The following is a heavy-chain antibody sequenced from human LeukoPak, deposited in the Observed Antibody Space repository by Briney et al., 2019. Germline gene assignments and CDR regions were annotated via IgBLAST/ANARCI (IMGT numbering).Heavy chain of an antibody. CDR2: ISGSGVST. V-gene: IGHV3-23*01. CDR1: GFTFSSYA. CDR3: AKDRRGNYYHYYGMDV. Sequence: PGGSLRLSCAASGFTFSSYAMSWVRQAPGKGLEWVSAISGSGVSTYYADSVKGRFTISRDNSKNTLYLQMNSLRAEDTAVYYCAKDRRGNYYHYYGMDVWGQGTTVTVSS. D-gene: IGHD3-10*01. J-gene: IGHJ6*02.